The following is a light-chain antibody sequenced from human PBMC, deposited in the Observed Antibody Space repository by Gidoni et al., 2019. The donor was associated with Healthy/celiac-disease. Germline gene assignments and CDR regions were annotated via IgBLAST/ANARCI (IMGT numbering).Light chain of an antibody. J-gene: IGKJ5*01. CDR2: DAS. CDR1: QDISNY. Sequence: DIQMTQSPSSLSASVGDRVTITCQASQDISNYLNWYQQKPGKAPKLLIYDASNLETGVPSRFSGSGSGTDFTFTIRSLQPEDIATYYCQQYDTLITFGQGTRLEIK. V-gene: IGKV1-33*01. CDR3: QQYDTLIT.